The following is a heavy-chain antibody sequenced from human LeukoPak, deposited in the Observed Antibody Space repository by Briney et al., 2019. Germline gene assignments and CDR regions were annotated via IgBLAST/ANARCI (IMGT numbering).Heavy chain of an antibody. V-gene: IGHV1-18*01. CDR1: GYTFTSYG. CDR2: ISAYNGNT. D-gene: IGHD5-18*01. J-gene: IGHJ4*02. Sequence: ASVKVSCKASGYTFTSYGISWVGQAPGQGLEWMGWISAYNGNTNYAQKLQGRVTMTTDTSTSTAYMELRSLRSDDTAVYYCARATDTAIPGEFDYWGQGTLVTVSS. CDR3: ARATDTAIPGEFDY.